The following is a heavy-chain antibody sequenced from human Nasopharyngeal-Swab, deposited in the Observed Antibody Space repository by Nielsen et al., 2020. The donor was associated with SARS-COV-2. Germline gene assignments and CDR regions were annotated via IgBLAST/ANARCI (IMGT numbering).Heavy chain of an antibody. D-gene: IGHD3-16*01. Sequence: GESLKISCAASGFRFSDYYMTWIRQAPGKGPEWVSYISSSGTNTYYLDSVKGRFTISRDNAKNSLYLQMNSLRAEDTAVYYCARAVGILGESPWGQGTMVTVSS. CDR2: ISSSGTNT. J-gene: IGHJ3*01. CDR1: GFRFSDYY. V-gene: IGHV3-11*01. CDR3: ARAVGILGESP.